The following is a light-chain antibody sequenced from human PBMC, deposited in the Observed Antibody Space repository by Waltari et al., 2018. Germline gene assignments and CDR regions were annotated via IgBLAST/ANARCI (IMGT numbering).Light chain of an antibody. Sequence: DIQLTQSPSFLSASVRDRVTITCRASQGSSAYLAWYQQKPGKAPNLLIYTASTLQSGVPSRFSGSGAGTEFTLTISSLQPEDFATYYCQQLNSYPRSFGQGTKLEIK. CDR2: TAS. CDR3: QQLNSYPRS. V-gene: IGKV1-9*01. J-gene: IGKJ2*03. CDR1: QGSSAY.